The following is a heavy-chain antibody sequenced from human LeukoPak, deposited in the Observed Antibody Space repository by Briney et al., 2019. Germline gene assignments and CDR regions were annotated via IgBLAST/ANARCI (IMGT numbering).Heavy chain of an antibody. CDR3: AKYGYNYAFDI. D-gene: IGHD5-24*01. Sequence: SETLSLTCTVSGGSISPYYWSWIRQPPGKGLEWIGHIYYSGSTNYNPSLKSRVIISVDTSKNQFSLKLSSVTAADTAVYYCAKYGYNYAFDIWGQGTMVTVSS. CDR2: IYYSGST. CDR1: GGSISPYY. V-gene: IGHV4-59*01. J-gene: IGHJ3*02.